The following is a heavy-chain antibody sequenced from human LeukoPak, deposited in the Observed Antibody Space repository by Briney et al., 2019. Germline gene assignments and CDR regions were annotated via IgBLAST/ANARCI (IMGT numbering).Heavy chain of an antibody. Sequence: ASVEASCKASGYTFTSHGISWVRQAPGQGLEWMGWIRPYDDNTNYAQKLQGRVTMTTDTSTSTAYMELRSLRSDDTAVYFCARGPYDFWSGSPRSFDPWGQGTLVTVSS. D-gene: IGHD3-3*01. CDR3: ARGPYDFWSGSPRSFDP. CDR2: IRPYDDNT. J-gene: IGHJ5*02. V-gene: IGHV1-18*01. CDR1: GYTFTSHG.